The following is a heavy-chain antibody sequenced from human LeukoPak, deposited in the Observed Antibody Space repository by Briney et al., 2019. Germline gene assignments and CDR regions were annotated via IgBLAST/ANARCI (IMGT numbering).Heavy chain of an antibody. CDR3: ARQTGTVSYYYYYGMDV. V-gene: IGHV4-59*08. D-gene: IGHD1-1*01. CDR2: IYYSGST. CDR1: GGSISSYY. Sequence: PSETLSLTCTVSGGSISSYYWSWIRQPPGKGREWIGYIYYSGSTNYNPSLKSRVTISVDTSKNQFSLKLSSVTAADTAVYYCARQTGTVSYYYYYGMDVWGQGTTVTVS. J-gene: IGHJ6*02.